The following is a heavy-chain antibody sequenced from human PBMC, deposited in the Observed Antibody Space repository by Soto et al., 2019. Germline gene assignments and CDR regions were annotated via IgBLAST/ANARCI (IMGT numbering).Heavy chain of an antibody. CDR1: GFTLSTYS. J-gene: IGHJ6*02. Sequence: GGSLRLSCIASGFTLSTYSMTWIRQAPGKGLEWLSYISKSSTTINYADSVKGRFTISRDNAKNSVYLEMSSLRDEDSAVYYCARDPPNFYYYGMDVWGQGXTVTVYS. CDR2: ISKSSTTI. V-gene: IGHV3-48*02. CDR3: ARDPPNFYYYGMDV.